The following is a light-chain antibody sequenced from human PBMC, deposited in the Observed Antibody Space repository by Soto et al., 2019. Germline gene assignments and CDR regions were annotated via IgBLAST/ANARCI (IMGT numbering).Light chain of an antibody. CDR3: TSYSSSNTLV. CDR2: EVS. CDR1: SEDVGGYTY. V-gene: IGLV2-14*01. Sequence: QSALTQPASVSGSPGQSITISCSRTSEDVGGYTYVSWYQHHPGKAPKLMIYEVSNRPSGLSNRFSGSKSGNTASLTISGLQTEDEADYYCTSYSSSNTLVFGTGTKVTVL. J-gene: IGLJ1*01.